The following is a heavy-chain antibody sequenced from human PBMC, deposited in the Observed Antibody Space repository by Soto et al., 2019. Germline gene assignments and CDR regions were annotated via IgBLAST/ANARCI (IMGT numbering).Heavy chain of an antibody. Sequence: GGSLRLSCAASGFTFSTYAMSWVRQAPGKGLEWVSTIDNSGGITYYADSVKGRFTISRDNSKNTLYLQMNSLRAEDTAVYYCAKGGYNYGFLFDCWGQGTRVTVS. CDR3: AKGGYNYGFLFDC. CDR2: IDNSGGIT. V-gene: IGHV3-23*05. D-gene: IGHD5-18*01. J-gene: IGHJ4*02. CDR1: GFTFSTYA.